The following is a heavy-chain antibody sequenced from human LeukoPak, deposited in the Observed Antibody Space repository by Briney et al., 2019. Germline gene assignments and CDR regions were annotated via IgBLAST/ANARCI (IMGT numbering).Heavy chain of an antibody. Sequence: GGSLRLSCAASGFTFDDYGLSWVRQVPGKGLEWVSSISSSSYIYYADSVKGRFTISRDNSKNTLYLQMNSLRAEDTAVYYCAKGHHYGSGSYWVWGQGTLVTVSS. CDR1: GFTFDDYG. J-gene: IGHJ4*02. CDR3: AKGHHYGSGSYWV. D-gene: IGHD3-10*01. CDR2: ISSSSYI. V-gene: IGHV3-23*01.